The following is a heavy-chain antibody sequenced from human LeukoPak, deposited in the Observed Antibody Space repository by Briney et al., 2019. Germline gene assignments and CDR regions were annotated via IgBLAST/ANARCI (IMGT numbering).Heavy chain of an antibody. Sequence: SETLSLTCTVSSGSISTYYWSWIRQPPGKGLEWIGYIYYSETTKYNPSLKSRVTISVDTSKNQFSLKLSSVTAADTAVYYCARAPYFGSGSPYYYMDVWGKGTTVIISS. D-gene: IGHD3-10*01. V-gene: IGHV4-59*01. CDR1: SGSISTYY. CDR3: ARAPYFGSGSPYYYMDV. J-gene: IGHJ6*03. CDR2: IYYSETT.